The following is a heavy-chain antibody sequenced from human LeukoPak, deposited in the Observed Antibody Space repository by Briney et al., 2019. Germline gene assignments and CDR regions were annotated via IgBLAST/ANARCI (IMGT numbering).Heavy chain of an antibody. V-gene: IGHV4-34*01. CDR1: GRSFSGYY. D-gene: IGHD3-22*01. Sequence: NPSETLSLTCAVYGRSFSGYYWSWIRQPPGKGQEWIGEINHSGSTNYNPSLKSRVTISVDSSQTQFSLKLSSVIAADPAVYYCAIVVAAVVDNWLDPWGQGTLVTVSS. CDR3: AIVVAAVVDNWLDP. CDR2: INHSGST. J-gene: IGHJ5*02.